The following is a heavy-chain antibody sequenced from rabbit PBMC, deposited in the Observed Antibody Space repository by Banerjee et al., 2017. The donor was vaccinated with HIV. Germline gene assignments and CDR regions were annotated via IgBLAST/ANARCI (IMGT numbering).Heavy chain of an antibody. CDR1: GFSFSGNYW. J-gene: IGHJ4*01. Sequence: QSLEESGGDLVKPGASLTLTCTASGFSFSGNYWMCWVRQAPGKGLEWIGCIYVGSSGKTYYASWAKGRFTISKASSTTVTLQMTSLTAADTATYFCARVGGGYAGYGYAYFNLWGPGTLVTVS. D-gene: IGHD6-1*01. V-gene: IGHV1S40*01. CDR2: IYVGSSGKT. CDR3: ARVGGGYAGYGYAYFNL.